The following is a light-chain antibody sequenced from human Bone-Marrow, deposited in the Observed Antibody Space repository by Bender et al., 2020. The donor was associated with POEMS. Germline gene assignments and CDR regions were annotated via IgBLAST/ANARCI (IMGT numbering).Light chain of an antibody. CDR2: DVS. J-gene: IGLJ1*01. V-gene: IGLV2-11*01. CDR3: CSYAGRYTNYV. CDR1: SSDVGSYNF. Sequence: QSALTQPASVSGSPGQSITISCTGTSSDVGSYNFVSWYQQHPGKAPNLMIYDVSKRPSGVPDRFSGSKSGNTASLTISGLQAEDEADYFCCSYAGRYTNYVFGTGTKVTVL.